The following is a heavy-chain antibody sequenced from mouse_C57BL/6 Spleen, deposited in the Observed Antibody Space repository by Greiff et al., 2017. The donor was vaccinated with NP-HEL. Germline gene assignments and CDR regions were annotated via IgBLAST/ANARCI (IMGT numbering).Heavy chain of an antibody. V-gene: IGHV1-59*01. J-gene: IGHJ2*01. Sequence: QVQLQQPGAELVRPGTSVKLSCKASGYTFTSYWMHWVKQRPGQGLEWIGVIDPSDSYTNYNQKFKGKATLTVDTSSSTAYMQLSSLTSEDSAVYYCARGGDYDVGYWGQGTTLTVSS. D-gene: IGHD2-4*01. CDR1: GYTFTSYW. CDR2: IDPSDSYT. CDR3: ARGGDYDVGY.